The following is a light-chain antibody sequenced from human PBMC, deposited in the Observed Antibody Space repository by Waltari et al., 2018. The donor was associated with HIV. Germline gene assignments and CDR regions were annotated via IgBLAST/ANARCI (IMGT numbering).Light chain of an antibody. CDR1: SSDIDNFNL. CDR3: SSYAGSTLVV. CDR2: EVS. Sequence: QSALTQPAAMSGSPGQSTTISCTGTSSDIDNFNLVSWYQQYPGKAPQLIIYEVSKRPSGVPDRFFGSKSGNTASLTVSGLQAEDEADYYCSSYAGSTLVVFGGGTKLTVL. V-gene: IGLV2-14*02. J-gene: IGLJ2*01.